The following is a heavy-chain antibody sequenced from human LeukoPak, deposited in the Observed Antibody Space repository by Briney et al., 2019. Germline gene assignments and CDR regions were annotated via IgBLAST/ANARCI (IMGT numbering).Heavy chain of an antibody. V-gene: IGHV1-69*06. D-gene: IGHD2-21*02. CDR1: GYTFTSYG. J-gene: IGHJ4*02. CDR3: ARSSVVTAMVHLDY. Sequence: SVKVSCKASGYTFTSYGISWVRQAPGQGLEWMGGIIPIFGTANYAQKFQGRVTITADKSTSTAYMELSSLRSEDTAVYYCARSSVVTAMVHLDYWGQGTLVTVSS. CDR2: IIPIFGTA.